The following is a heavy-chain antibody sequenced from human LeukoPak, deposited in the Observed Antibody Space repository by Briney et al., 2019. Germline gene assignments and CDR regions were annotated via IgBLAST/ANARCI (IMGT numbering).Heavy chain of an antibody. Sequence: PGGPLTLSCAASGFTFSSYTMNWVRQAPGKALECVSSISGTSTHIYYADSVKGRFTISRDYAKNSLYLQMNRLRADDTAVYYCARDLRGYDYVVPDYWGQGTLVTVSS. CDR3: ARDLRGYDYVVPDY. CDR1: GFTFSSYT. J-gene: IGHJ4*02. CDR2: ISGTSTHI. V-gene: IGHV3-21*01. D-gene: IGHD5-12*01.